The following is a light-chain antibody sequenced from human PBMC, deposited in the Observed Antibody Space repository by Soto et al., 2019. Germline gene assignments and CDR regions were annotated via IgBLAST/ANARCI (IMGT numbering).Light chain of an antibody. Sequence: QPALTQPASVSGSPGQSITISCTGTSSDVGGYNYVSWYQQHPGKAPKLMIYEVSNRPSGVSNRFSGSRSGNTASLTISGLQAEDEAEYYCNSYTSSSTFVFGTGTKLTVL. CDR3: NSYTSSSTFV. CDR1: SSDVGGYNY. J-gene: IGLJ1*01. V-gene: IGLV2-14*01. CDR2: EVS.